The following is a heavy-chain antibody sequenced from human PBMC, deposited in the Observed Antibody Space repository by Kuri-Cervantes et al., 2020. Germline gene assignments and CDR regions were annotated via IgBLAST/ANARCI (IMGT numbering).Heavy chain of an antibody. V-gene: IGHV4-34*01. CDR1: GGSFSGYH. J-gene: IGHJ6*03. Sequence: GSLRLSCAVYGGSFSGYHWTWIRQPPGKGLEWIGEINHSESTNYNPSLKSRVTISVDTSKNQFSLKLSSVTAADTAVYYCARGGGYSYGSYYYYYMDVWGKGTTVTVTS. CDR2: INHSEST. D-gene: IGHD5-18*01. CDR3: ARGGGYSYGSYYYYYMDV.